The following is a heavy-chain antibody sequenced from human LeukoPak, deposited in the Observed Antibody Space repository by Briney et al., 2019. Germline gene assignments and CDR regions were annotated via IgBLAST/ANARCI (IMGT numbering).Heavy chain of an antibody. Sequence: ASVKVSCKASGYTFTGYYIHWVRQAPGQGLECMGWINPNSGGTNYAQKFQGRVTMTRDTSISTAYMELNRLRSDDTAVYYYARGGSGSYFSWLDPWGQGTLVTVSS. J-gene: IGHJ5*02. CDR1: GYTFTGYY. D-gene: IGHD3-10*01. CDR2: INPNSGGT. CDR3: ARGGSGSYFSWLDP. V-gene: IGHV1-2*02.